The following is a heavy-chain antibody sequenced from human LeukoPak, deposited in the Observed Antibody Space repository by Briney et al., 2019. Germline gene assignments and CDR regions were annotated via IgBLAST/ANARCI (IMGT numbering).Heavy chain of an antibody. V-gene: IGHV3-53*01. CDR3: ARGEDDSSGYYSTYFDY. D-gene: IGHD3-22*01. J-gene: IGHJ4*02. CDR1: GFTVSSNY. Sequence: GGSLRLSCAASGFTVSSNYMSWVRQAPGKGLEWVSVIYSGGSTYYADSVKGRFTISRDNSKNTLYLQMNSLRAEDTAVYYCARGEDDSSGYYSTYFDYWGQGTLVTVSS. CDR2: IYSGGST.